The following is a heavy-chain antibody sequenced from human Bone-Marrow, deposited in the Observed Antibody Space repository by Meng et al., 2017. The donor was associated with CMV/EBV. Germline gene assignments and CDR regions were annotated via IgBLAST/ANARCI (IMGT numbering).Heavy chain of an antibody. CDR3: AREVVVVAATAYYYYGMDV. V-gene: IGHV3-21*01. D-gene: IGHD2-15*01. Sequence: GESLKISCAASGFTFSSYSMNWVRQAPGKGLEWVSSISSSSSYIYYADSVKGRFTISRDNAKNSLYLQMNSLRAEDTAVYYCAREVVVVAATAYYYYGMDVWGQGTTATVSS. CDR2: ISSSSSYI. J-gene: IGHJ6*02. CDR1: GFTFSSYS.